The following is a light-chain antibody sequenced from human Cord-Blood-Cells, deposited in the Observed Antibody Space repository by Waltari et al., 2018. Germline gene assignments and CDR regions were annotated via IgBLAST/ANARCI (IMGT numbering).Light chain of an antibody. CDR1: SGHSSYA. Sequence: QLVLTQSPSASASLGASVKLTCTLSSGHSSYAIAWHQQQPEKGPRYLMKLNSDGSHSKGDGIPDRFSGSSSGAERYLTISRLQSEDEADYYCQTWGTGMNWVFGGGTKLTVL. J-gene: IGLJ3*02. CDR2: LNSDGSH. CDR3: QTWGTGMNWV. V-gene: IGLV4-69*01.